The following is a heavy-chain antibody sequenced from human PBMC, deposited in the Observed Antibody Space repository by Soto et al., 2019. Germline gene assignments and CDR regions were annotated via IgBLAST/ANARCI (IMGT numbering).Heavy chain of an antibody. V-gene: IGHV3-33*01. CDR3: ARVGYCSGGSCYHTGGGIDY. Sequence: QVQLVESGGGVVQPGRSLRLSCAASGFTFSSYGMHWVRQAPGKGLEWVAVIWYDGSNKYYADSVKGRFTISRDNSKNTLYLQMNSLRAEDTAVYYCARVGYCSGGSCYHTGGGIDYWGQGTLVTVSS. J-gene: IGHJ4*02. CDR1: GFTFSSYG. D-gene: IGHD2-15*01. CDR2: IWYDGSNK.